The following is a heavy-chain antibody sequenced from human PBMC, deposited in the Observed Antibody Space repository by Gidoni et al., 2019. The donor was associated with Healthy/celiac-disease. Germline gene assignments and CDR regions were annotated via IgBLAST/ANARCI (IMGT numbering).Heavy chain of an antibody. CDR1: GGSISSYY. Sequence: QVQLQESGPGLVKPSETLSLTCTVSGGSISSYYWSWIRQPPGKGLEWIGYIYYSGSTNYNPSLKSRVTISVDTSKNQFSLKLSSVTAADTAVYYCARDKGGVYGSGSEKAFDIWGQGTMVTVSS. D-gene: IGHD3-10*01. CDR2: IYYSGST. V-gene: IGHV4-59*01. J-gene: IGHJ3*02. CDR3: ARDKGGVYGSGSEKAFDI.